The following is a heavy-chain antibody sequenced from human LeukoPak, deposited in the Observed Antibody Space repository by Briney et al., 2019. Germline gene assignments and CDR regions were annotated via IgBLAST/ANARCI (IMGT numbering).Heavy chain of an antibody. J-gene: IGHJ6*03. CDR1: GYSISSGYY. CDR3: ARVRSGYYYYMDV. Sequence: SETLSLTCTVSGYSISSGYYWGWIRQPPGQGLEWIGSIYHSGSTYYNPSLKSRVTISVDTSKNQFSLKLSSVTAADTAVYYCARVRSGYYYYMDVWGKGTTVTISS. V-gene: IGHV4-38-2*02. CDR2: IYHSGST. D-gene: IGHD3-10*01.